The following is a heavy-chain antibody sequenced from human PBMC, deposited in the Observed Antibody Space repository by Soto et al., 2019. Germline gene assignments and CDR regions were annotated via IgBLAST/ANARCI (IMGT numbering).Heavy chain of an antibody. D-gene: IGHD2-15*01. V-gene: IGHV1-46*01. CDR1: GYSFTHSY. Sequence: QVQLVQSGAEVKKPGASVKVSCKTSGYSFTHSYLHWVRQAPGQGLEWMGLINPSGISTSYAQKYQGRVTMTRDTSTSTVYMDLSSLRSEDTAGYYGARSDNDVVAASSPVYFDYWGQGTLVTVSS. CDR2: INPSGIST. CDR3: ARSDNDVVAASSPVYFDY. J-gene: IGHJ4*02.